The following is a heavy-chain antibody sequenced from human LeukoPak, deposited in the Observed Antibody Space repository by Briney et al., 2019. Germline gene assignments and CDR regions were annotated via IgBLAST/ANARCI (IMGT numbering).Heavy chain of an antibody. J-gene: IGHJ4*02. CDR3: AKDGDYDFWSGYYSRYFDY. CDR2: ISYDGSNK. CDR1: GFTFSSYG. D-gene: IGHD3-3*01. Sequence: PGGSLRLSCAASGFTFSSYGMRWVRQAPGKGLEWVALISYDGSNKYYADSVKGRFTISRDNSKNTLYLQMNSLRAEDTAVYYCAKDGDYDFWSGYYSRYFDYWGQGTLVTVSS. V-gene: IGHV3-30*18.